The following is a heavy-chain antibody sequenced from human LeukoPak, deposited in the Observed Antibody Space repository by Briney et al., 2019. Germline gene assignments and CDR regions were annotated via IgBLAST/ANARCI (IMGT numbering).Heavy chain of an antibody. CDR2: IYYSGST. D-gene: IGHD6-13*01. J-gene: IGHJ4*02. V-gene: IGHV4-59*01. CDR1: GGSISSYY. CDR3: ARGVGESSSWYGGSFDY. Sequence: SETLSLTCTVSGGSISSYYWSWIRQPPGKGLEWIGYIYYSGSTNYNPPLKSRVTISVDTSKNQFSLKLSSVTAADTAVYYCARGVGESSSWYGGSFDYWGQGTLVTVSS.